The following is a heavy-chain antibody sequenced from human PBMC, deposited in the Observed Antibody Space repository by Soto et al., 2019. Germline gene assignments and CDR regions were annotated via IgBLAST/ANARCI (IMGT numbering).Heavy chain of an antibody. J-gene: IGHJ4*02. D-gene: IGHD6-6*01. CDR1: GFTFSSYG. Sequence: QVQLVESGGGVVQPGRSLRLSCAASGFTFSSYGMHWVRQAPGKGLEWVAVISYDGSNKYYADSVKGRFTISRDNSKNTLYLQMNSLRAEDTAVYYCAKDSASNRRTSYYFDYWGQGTLVTVSS. V-gene: IGHV3-30*18. CDR2: ISYDGSNK. CDR3: AKDSASNRRTSYYFDY.